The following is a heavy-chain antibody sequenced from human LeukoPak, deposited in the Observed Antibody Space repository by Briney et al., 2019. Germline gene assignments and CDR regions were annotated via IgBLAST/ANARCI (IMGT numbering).Heavy chain of an antibody. CDR1: GGSISSGGYY. CDR3: ARHSGSSWSLAQDS. V-gene: IGHV4-31*03. D-gene: IGHD6-13*01. CDR2: IYYSGST. J-gene: IGHJ4*02. Sequence: SETLSLTCTVSGGSISSGGYYWSWIRQHPGKGLEWIGYIYYSGSTYYNPSLRSRITISLDTSKNQLSLKLSSVTAADTAVYYCARHSGSSWSLAQDSWGQGTLVTVSS.